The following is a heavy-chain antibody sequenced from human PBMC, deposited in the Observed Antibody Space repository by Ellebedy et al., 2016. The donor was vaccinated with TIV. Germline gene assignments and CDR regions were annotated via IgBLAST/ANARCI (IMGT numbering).Heavy chain of an antibody. Sequence: GESLKISCAASGFTFSSYGMSWVGKAPGKGLEWVANIKEDGSEKNYVDSVKGRFTISRDNAKNSLYLQMNSLRADDTAVYYCVRAVPNWFDPWGQGTLVTVSS. J-gene: IGHJ5*02. CDR2: IKEDGSEK. CDR1: GFTFSSYG. V-gene: IGHV3-7*01. CDR3: VRAVPNWFDP.